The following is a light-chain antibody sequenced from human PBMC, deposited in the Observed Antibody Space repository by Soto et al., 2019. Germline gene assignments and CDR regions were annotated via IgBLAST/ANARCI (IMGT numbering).Light chain of an antibody. V-gene: IGKV2-30*01. CDR3: MQGSHWPLT. J-gene: IGKJ4*01. Sequence: DVVMTQSPLSLPVTLGQPASISCRSSQSLLYSDGNTYLNWFQQRPGQSPRRLISKVSNRDSGVPDRFSGSGSGTDFTLKISRVEAEDGGIYYCMQGSHWPLTFGGGTKVEIK. CDR1: QSLLYSDGNTY. CDR2: KVS.